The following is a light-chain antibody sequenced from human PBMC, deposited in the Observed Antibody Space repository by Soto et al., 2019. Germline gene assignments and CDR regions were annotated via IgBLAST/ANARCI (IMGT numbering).Light chain of an antibody. CDR1: QNIERW. Sequence: DIQVTQSPSTLSASVGDRVTMTWLASQNIERWLAWYQQKPGKAPKLLLYDVSSLESGVPSRFSGSGSGTEFILTINGLQPDDFATYFCQQFKSGTWTFGQGTKVDIK. J-gene: IGKJ1*01. V-gene: IGKV1-5*01. CDR2: DVS. CDR3: QQFKSGTWT.